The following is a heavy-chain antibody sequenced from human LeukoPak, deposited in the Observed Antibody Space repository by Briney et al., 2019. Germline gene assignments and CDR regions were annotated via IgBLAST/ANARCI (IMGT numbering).Heavy chain of an antibody. J-gene: IGHJ6*03. V-gene: IGHV4-30-2*01. CDR2: IHHSGST. Sequence: SQTLSLTCTVSGGSISSGGYYWSWIRQPPGKGLEWIGYIHHSGSTYYNPSLKSRVTISVDRSKNQFSLKLSSVTAADTAVYYCARDQGSSSSPYYYYYYMDVWGKGTTVTVSS. D-gene: IGHD6-6*01. CDR3: ARDQGSSSSPYYYYYYMDV. CDR1: GGSISSGGYY.